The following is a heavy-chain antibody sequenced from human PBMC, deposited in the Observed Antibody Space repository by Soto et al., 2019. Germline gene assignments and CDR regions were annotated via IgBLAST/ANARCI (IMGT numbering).Heavy chain of an antibody. J-gene: IGHJ5*02. Sequence: SETLSLTCAVYGGTFSGYYCSWIRQPPGKGLEWIGEINHSGSTNYNPSLKSRVTISVDTSKNQFSLKLSSVTAADTAVYYCARGPEGPYFWRIDPRLRGSFDPWGQGTLVTVSS. CDR1: GGTFSGYY. CDR3: ARGPEGPYFWRIDPRLRGSFDP. D-gene: IGHD3-16*01. CDR2: INHSGST. V-gene: IGHV4-34*01.